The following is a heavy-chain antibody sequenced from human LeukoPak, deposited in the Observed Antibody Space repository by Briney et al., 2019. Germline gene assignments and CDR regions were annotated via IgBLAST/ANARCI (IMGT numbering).Heavy chain of an antibody. Sequence: ASVKVSCKASGYTFTSYGISWVRQAPGQGLEWMGWISAYNGNTNYAQKLQGRVTMTTDTSTSTAYMELRSLRSDDTAVYYCARITYYYDSSGSPLAFDIWGQGAMVTVSS. CDR3: ARITYYYDSSGSPLAFDI. CDR2: ISAYNGNT. V-gene: IGHV1-18*01. CDR1: GYTFTSYG. J-gene: IGHJ3*02. D-gene: IGHD3-22*01.